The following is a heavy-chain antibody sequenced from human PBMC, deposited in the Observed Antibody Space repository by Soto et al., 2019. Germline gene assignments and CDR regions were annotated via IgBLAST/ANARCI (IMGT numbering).Heavy chain of an antibody. J-gene: IGHJ4*02. CDR3: ARLRIVGATSDDY. D-gene: IGHD1-26*01. CDR2: INHSGST. Sequence: SETLSLTCAVYGGSFSSYYWSWIRQPPGKGLEWIGEINHSGSTNYNPSLKSRVTISVDTSKNQFSLKLSSVTAADTAVYYCARLRIVGATSDDYWGQGTLVTVSS. V-gene: IGHV4-34*01. CDR1: GGSFSSYY.